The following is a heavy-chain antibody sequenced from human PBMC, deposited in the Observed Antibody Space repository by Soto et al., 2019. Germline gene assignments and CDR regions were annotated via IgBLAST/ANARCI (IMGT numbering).Heavy chain of an antibody. Sequence: ASETLFLTWTVGGGSMRNVHWTWIRQPPGKRLEWIGFIFHSGNAKYNPSLKSRVTISIDTSKSQSSLSLDSVTAADTAVYFCARAHAPTLPFDYWGLGTLVTVS. D-gene: IGHD2-15*01. J-gene: IGHJ4*01. V-gene: IGHV4-59*01. CDR3: ARAHAPTLPFDY. CDR1: GGSMRNVH. CDR2: IFHSGNA.